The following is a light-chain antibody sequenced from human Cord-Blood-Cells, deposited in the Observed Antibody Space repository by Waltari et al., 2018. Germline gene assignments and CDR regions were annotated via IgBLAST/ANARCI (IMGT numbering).Light chain of an antibody. CDR2: DVS. CDR3: SSYTSSSTL. CDR1: RSDVGGYNY. Sequence: QSALTQPASVSGSPGQSLTISCTGTRSDVGGYNYVSWYQQHPGKAPKLMIYDVSNRPSGVSNRFSGSKSGNTASLTISGLQAEDEADYYCSSYTSSSTLFGGGTKLTVL. J-gene: IGLJ3*02. V-gene: IGLV2-14*01.